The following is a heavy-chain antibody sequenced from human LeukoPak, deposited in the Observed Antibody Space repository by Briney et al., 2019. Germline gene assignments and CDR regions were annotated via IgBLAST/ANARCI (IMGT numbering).Heavy chain of an antibody. V-gene: IGHV5-51*01. CDR1: GYSFTSYW. J-gene: IGHJ5*02. CDR2: IYPGDSDT. D-gene: IGHD6-13*01. Sequence: GESLKISCKGSGYSFTSYWIGWVRQMPGKGLEWMGIIYPGDSDTRYSPSFQGQVTISADKSISTAYLQWSSLKASDTAMYYCARQARWGQQPVLRFDPWGQGTLVTVSS. CDR3: ARQARWGQQPVLRFDP.